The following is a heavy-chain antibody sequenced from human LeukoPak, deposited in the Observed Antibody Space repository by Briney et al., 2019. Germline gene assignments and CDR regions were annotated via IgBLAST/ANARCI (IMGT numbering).Heavy chain of an antibody. D-gene: IGHD6-19*01. CDR1: GGSFSGYY. CDR2: IYYSGST. Sequence: SETLSLTCAVYGGSFSGYYWSWIRQPPGKGLEWIGYIYYSGSTYYNPSLKSRVTISVDTSKNQFSLKLSSVTAADTAVYYCAVGGIAFDYWGQGTLVTVSS. CDR3: AVGGIAFDY. J-gene: IGHJ4*02. V-gene: IGHV4-59*06.